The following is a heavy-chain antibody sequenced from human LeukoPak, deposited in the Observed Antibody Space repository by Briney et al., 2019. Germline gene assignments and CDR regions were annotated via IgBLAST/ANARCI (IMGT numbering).Heavy chain of an antibody. Sequence: GGSLRLSCAASGFTFTSYAMNWVRQAPGKGLEWVGNINQDASEINYVDSVRGRFTISRDNAKNSLHLQMNSLRAEDTAVYYCATDRDNSDWQKRFDSWGQGTLVTVSS. CDR3: ATDRDNSDWQKRFDS. CDR1: GFTFTSYA. J-gene: IGHJ4*02. D-gene: IGHD2-21*02. CDR2: INQDASEI. V-gene: IGHV3-7*01.